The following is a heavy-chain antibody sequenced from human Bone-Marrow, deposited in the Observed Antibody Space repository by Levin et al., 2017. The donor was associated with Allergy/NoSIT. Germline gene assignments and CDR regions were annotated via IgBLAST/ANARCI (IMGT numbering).Heavy chain of an antibody. J-gene: IGHJ4*01. Sequence: GESLKISCAASRFTFKSYWMHWVRQAPGKGLVWVSRINPDGTTAQYADSVKGRFTISRDNAKETLSLQMNSVRAEDTAVYYCVTDMPLGYWGQGSLVTVSS. V-gene: IGHV3-74*03. D-gene: IGHD2-2*01. CDR1: RFTFKSYW. CDR2: INPDGTTA. CDR3: VTDMPLGY.